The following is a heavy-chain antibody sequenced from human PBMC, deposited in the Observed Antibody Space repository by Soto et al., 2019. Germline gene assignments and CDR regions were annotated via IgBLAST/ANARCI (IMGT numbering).Heavy chain of an antibody. D-gene: IGHD4-17*01. CDR2: IYSGGST. J-gene: IGHJ4*02. Sequence: GGSLRLSCAASGFTVSSNYMSWVRQAPGKGLEWVSVIYSGGSTYYADSLKGRFTISRGNSKNTMYLQMNSLRAEDTAVYYCARVSSYGDYEWGTFFDYWGQGTLVTVSS. V-gene: IGHV3-66*01. CDR1: GFTVSSNY. CDR3: ARVSSYGDYEWGTFFDY.